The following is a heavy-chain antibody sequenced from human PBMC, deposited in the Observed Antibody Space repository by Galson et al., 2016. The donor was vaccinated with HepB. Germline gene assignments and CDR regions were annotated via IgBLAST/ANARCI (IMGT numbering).Heavy chain of an antibody. CDR2: IYPGDSHV. V-gene: IGHV5-51*01. CDR3: ARGLRYCSTSNGPNFHYYALDV. CDR1: GYSFTNYW. Sequence: QSGAEVKKPGESLKISCEGSGYSFTNYWIGWVRQMPGKGLQWMGIIYPGDSHVTYSPSFQGQVTISVDKSINTAYLHWTSLKTSDTAVFYCARGLRYCSTSNGPNFHYYALDVWGKGTPVTVSS. J-gene: IGHJ6*04. D-gene: IGHD2-15*01.